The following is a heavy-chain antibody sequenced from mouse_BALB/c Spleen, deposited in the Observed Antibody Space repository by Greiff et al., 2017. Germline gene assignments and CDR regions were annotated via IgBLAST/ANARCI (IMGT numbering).Heavy chain of an antibody. CDR3: ASYYYGSSSFDY. D-gene: IGHD1-1*01. Sequence: VQLQQSGAELAKPWASVKMSCKASGYTFTSYWMHWVKQRPGQGLEWIGYINPSTGYTEYNQKFKDKATLTADKSSSTAYMQLSSLTSEDSAVYYCASYYYGSSSFDYWGQGTTLTVSS. V-gene: IGHV1-7*01. J-gene: IGHJ2*01. CDR2: INPSTGYT. CDR1: GYTFTSYW.